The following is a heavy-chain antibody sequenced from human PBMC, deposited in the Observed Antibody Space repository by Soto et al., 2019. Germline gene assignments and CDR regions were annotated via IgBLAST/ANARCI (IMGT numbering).Heavy chain of an antibody. Sequence: QVQLVQSGAEVKKPGSSVKVSCKASGGTFSSYTISWVRQAPGQGLEWMGRIIPILGIANYAQKFQGRVTITADKSTSTAYMELSSLRSEDTAVYYCAREKGAVVPFDYWGQGTLVTVSP. V-gene: IGHV1-69*08. J-gene: IGHJ4*02. CDR3: AREKGAVVPFDY. D-gene: IGHD6-19*01. CDR1: GGTFSSYT. CDR2: IIPILGIA.